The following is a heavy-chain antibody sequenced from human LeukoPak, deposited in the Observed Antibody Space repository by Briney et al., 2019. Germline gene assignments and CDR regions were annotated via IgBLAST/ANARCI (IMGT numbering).Heavy chain of an antibody. CDR1: GGSFSGYY. Sequence: SQSLSLTCAVYGGSFSGYYWSCIRQPPGKGLEWIGEINHSGSTNYNPSLKSRVTISVDTSKDQFSLKLSSVTAADTAVYYCARRPAAARWKGIDYWGQGTLVTVSS. CDR3: ARRPAAARWKGIDY. V-gene: IGHV4-34*01. CDR2: INHSGST. J-gene: IGHJ4*02. D-gene: IGHD2-2*01.